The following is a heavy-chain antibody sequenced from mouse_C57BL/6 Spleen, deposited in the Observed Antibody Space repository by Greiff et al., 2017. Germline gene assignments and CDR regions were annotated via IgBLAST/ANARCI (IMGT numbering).Heavy chain of an antibody. D-gene: IGHD3-1*01. CDR3: ARGLLGSYYFDY. V-gene: IGHV1-69*01. CDR2: IDPSDSYT. J-gene: IGHJ2*01. Sequence: QVQLQQPGAELVMPGASVKLSCKASGYTFTSYWMHWVKQRPGQGLEWIGEIDPSDSYTNYNQKFKGKSTLTVDKSSSTAYMQLSSLTSEDSAVYYCARGLLGSYYFDYWGQGTTLTVSS. CDR1: GYTFTSYW.